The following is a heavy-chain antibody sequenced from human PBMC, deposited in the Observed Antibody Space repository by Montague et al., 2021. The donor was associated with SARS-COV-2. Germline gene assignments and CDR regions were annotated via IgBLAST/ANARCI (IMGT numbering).Heavy chain of an antibody. V-gene: IGHV6-1*01. CDR2: TYYRSRWYR. J-gene: IGHJ4*02. CDR3: ARVWTTEWYEGYFDN. Sequence: CAISGDSVSSHNAAWNWIRQSPSRGLEWLGRTYYRSRWYREYAVSVKSRITIDPDTSKNQFSLQLNSVTPEDTAVYYCARVWTTEWYEGYFDNWGQGTLVTASS. D-gene: IGHD3-3*01. CDR1: GDSVSSHNAA.